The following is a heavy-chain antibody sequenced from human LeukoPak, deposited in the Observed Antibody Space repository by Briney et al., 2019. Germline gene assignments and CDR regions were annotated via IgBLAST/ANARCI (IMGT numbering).Heavy chain of an antibody. CDR2: ISPSGNT. V-gene: IGHV4-61*02. CDR1: GGSITSGTYY. D-gene: IGHD5-18*01. Sequence: SQTLSLTCTVSGGSITSGTYYWRWMPQPGGKGLEWIGRISPSGNTNYNPSLKTRVTVSLEMPGNQFSLDLSSVTAADTAIYYCVRDGGQYNSDYKGGFYYFDYWGPGTLVTVSS. J-gene: IGHJ4*02. CDR3: VRDGGQYNSDYKGGFYYFDY.